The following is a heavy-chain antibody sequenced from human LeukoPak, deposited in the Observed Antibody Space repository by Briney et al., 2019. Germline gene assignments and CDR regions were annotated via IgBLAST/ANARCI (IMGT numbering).Heavy chain of an antibody. CDR2: INTNTGNP. CDR3: ARDHCSGGSCYDPY. D-gene: IGHD2-15*01. J-gene: IGHJ4*02. CDR1: GYTFTSYA. Sequence: GASVKVSCKASGYTFTSYAMNWVRQAPGQGLEWMGWINTNTGNPTYAQGFTGRFVFSLDTSASTAYLQISSLKAEDTAVYYCARDHCSGGSCYDPYWGQGTLVTVSS. V-gene: IGHV7-4-1*02.